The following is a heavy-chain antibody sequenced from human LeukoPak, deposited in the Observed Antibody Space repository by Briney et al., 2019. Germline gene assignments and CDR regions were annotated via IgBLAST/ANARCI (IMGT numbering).Heavy chain of an antibody. CDR3: AKDTSSGWYNYFDY. CDR1: GFTFSSYA. J-gene: IGHJ4*02. D-gene: IGHD6-19*01. V-gene: IGHV3-23*01. CDR2: ISGSGGST. Sequence: GGSLRLSCAASGFTFSSYAMSWVRQAPGKGLEWVSAISGSGGSTYYADSVKGRFTIFRDNSKNTLYLQMNSLRAEDTAVYYCAKDTSSGWYNYFDYWGQGTLVTVSS.